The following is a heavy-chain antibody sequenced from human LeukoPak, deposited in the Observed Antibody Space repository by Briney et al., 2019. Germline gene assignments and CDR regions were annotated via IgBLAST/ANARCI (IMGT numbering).Heavy chain of an antibody. D-gene: IGHD3-9*01. CDR3: ARGRAAYYDILTGYYNEEYYFDY. CDR2: MNPNSGNT. Sequence: ASVKVSCKASGYTFTSYDINWVRQATGQGLEWMGWMNPNSGNTGYAQKFQGRVTMTRNTSISTAYMELSSLRSEDTAVYYCARGRAAYYDILTGYYNEEYYFDYRGQGTLVTVSS. CDR1: GYTFTSYD. J-gene: IGHJ4*02. V-gene: IGHV1-8*01.